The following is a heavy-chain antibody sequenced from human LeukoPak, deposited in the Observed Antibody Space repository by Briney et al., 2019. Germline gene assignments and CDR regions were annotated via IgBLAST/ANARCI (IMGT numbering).Heavy chain of an antibody. CDR2: IYPGDSDT. D-gene: IGHD3-22*01. V-gene: IGHV5-51*01. Sequence: GESLKISCKGSGYSFTSYGIGWVRQMPGKGLEWMGIIYPGDSDTRNSPSFQGQVTISADKSISTAYLQWSSLKASDTAMYYCARRYYYDSSGSTFDYWGQGTLVTVSS. J-gene: IGHJ4*02. CDR1: GYSFTSYG. CDR3: ARRYYYDSSGSTFDY.